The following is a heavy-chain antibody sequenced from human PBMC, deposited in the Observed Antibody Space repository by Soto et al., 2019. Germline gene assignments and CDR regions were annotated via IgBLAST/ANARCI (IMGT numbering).Heavy chain of an antibody. Sequence: QVQLVESGGGVVQPGRSLRLSCAASGFTFSSYGMHWVRQAPVKGLEWVAVLSYDGSNKYFADCVKGLFTISRDNSKNTRYLQMNILRAEDTAVYYWTKDVLRFLEWLAFNDMDIWGQGTTVTVS. CDR2: LSYDGSNK. D-gene: IGHD3-3*01. CDR1: GFTFSSYG. V-gene: IGHV3-30*18. CDR3: TKDVLRFLEWLAFNDMDI. J-gene: IGHJ6*02.